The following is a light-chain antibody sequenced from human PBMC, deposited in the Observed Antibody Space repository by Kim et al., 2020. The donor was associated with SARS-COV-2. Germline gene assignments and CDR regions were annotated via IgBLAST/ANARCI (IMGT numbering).Light chain of an antibody. Sequence: SPGERATLSCRASQSVSSNLAWYQQKPGQAPRLLIYGASTRVTGIPARFSGSGSGTEFTLTISSLQSEDFAVYYCQQYNNWPPGPFGQGTKVDIK. CDR3: QQYNNWPPGP. CDR2: GAS. J-gene: IGKJ1*01. CDR1: QSVSSN. V-gene: IGKV3-15*01.